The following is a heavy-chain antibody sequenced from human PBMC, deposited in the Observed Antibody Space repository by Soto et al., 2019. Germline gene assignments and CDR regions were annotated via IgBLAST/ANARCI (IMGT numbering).Heavy chain of an antibody. V-gene: IGHV3-74*01. Sequence: GGSLRLSCAASGFIFTNHWMYWVRQAPGKGLVWVSRINSDGSSTGYADSVKGRFTISRDNARNTLYLQMNSLRVEDTAVYFCTRDLTGILVYWGKGTQVSVSS. D-gene: IGHD3-9*01. J-gene: IGHJ4*02. CDR2: INSDGSST. CDR1: GFIFTNHW. CDR3: TRDLTGILVY.